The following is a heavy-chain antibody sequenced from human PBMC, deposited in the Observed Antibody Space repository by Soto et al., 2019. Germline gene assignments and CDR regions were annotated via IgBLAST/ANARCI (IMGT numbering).Heavy chain of an antibody. CDR1: GGSISSGDYY. Sequence: SETLSLTCTVSGGSISSGDYYWILIRQPPGKGPEWIGYIYYSGSTYYNPSLKSRVTISVDTSKNQFSLKLSSVTAADTAVYYCARAEVPTALRYWGQGTLVTVSS. CDR2: IYYSGST. CDR3: ARAEVPTALRY. J-gene: IGHJ4*02. D-gene: IGHD2-2*01. V-gene: IGHV4-30-4*01.